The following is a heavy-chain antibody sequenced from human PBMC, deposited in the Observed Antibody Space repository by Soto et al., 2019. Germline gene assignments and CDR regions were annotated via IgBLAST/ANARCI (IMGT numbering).Heavy chain of an antibody. CDR3: VRPLLGTGTCTTNSCYEAGY. J-gene: IGHJ4*02. CDR1: GFRFSYYA. CDR2: ISMSSNYI. V-gene: IGHV3-21*01. Sequence: ESGGGLVKPGGSLRLSCAASGFRFSYYAMNWVRQAPGKGLEWVSSISMSSNYIYYADSVKGRFTISRDDAKNSLYLQMNSLRAEDTAVYYCVRPLLGTGTCTTNSCYEAGYWGRGSLVTVSS. D-gene: IGHD2-2*01.